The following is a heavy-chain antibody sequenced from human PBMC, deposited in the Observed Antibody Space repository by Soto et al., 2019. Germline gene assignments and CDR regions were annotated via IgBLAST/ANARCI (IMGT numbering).Heavy chain of an antibody. J-gene: IGHJ6*02. CDR3: AKXHSAYGDAKPKPYGMDV. V-gene: IGHV3-23*01. Sequence: GGSLRLSCAASGFTFSSYAMSWVRQAPGKGLEWVSAISGSGGSTYYADSVKGRFTISRDNSKNALYLQMNSLRAEDTAVYYCAKXHSAYGDAKPKPYGMDVWGQGTTVTVSS. D-gene: IGHD4-17*01. CDR2: ISGSGGST. CDR1: GFTFSSYA.